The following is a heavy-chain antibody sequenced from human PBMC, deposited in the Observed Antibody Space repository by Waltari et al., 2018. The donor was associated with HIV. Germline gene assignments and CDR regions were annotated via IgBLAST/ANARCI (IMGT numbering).Heavy chain of an antibody. CDR3: ARLFYYDTTGYINNAFDI. D-gene: IGHD3-22*01. Sequence: EVQLVQSGAEVRKSGESLKISCKASGYTFTNYWIAWVRQMSGEGLEWMGINYPFDSDTRYNPSFEGQITISADKSLATAYLEWNNLNASDAAIYYCARLFYYDTTGYINNAFDIRGQGTVVTVS. J-gene: IGHJ3*02. CDR1: GYTFTNYW. V-gene: IGHV5-51*03. CDR2: NYPFDSDT.